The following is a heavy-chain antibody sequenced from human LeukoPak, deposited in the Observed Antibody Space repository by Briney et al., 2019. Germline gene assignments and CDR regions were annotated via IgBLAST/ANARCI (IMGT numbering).Heavy chain of an antibody. Sequence: SVKVSCKASGGTFSSYAISWVRQAPGQGLEWMGRIIPILGIANYAQKFKGRVTITADKSTSTAYMELSSLRSEDTAVYYCAREDSVEMATITDYWGQGTLVTVSS. V-gene: IGHV1-69*04. CDR2: IIPILGIA. CDR3: AREDSVEMATITDY. D-gene: IGHD5-24*01. J-gene: IGHJ4*02. CDR1: GGTFSSYA.